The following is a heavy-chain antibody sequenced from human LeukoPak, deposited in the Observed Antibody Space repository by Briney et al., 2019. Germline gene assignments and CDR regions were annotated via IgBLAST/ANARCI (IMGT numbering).Heavy chain of an antibody. CDR2: MNPNSGNT. CDR1: GYTFSSHD. J-gene: IGHJ4*02. Sequence: ASVKVSCKASGYTFSSHDINWVRQATGQGLEWMGWMNPNSGNTGYAQKFQGRVTMTRNTSISTAYMELSSLRSDDTAVYYCARDNALHSAGSSIDYWGQGTLVTVSS. CDR3: ARDNALHSAGSSIDY. V-gene: IGHV1-8*01. D-gene: IGHD1-26*01.